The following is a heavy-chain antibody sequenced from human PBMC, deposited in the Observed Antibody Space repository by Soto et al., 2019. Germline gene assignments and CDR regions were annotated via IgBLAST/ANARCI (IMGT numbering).Heavy chain of an antibody. CDR1: GFSLTTRGVG. J-gene: IGHJ4*02. D-gene: IGHD5-18*01. CDR3: AHRPRGYSYHFDY. Sequence: QITLKESGPTLVKPTQTLTLTCTFSGFSLTTRGVGVGWIRQPPGKALEWLALIYWDDDEGYSPSLKSRLTITKDNSKNQVVLTMPNMDPVDTATYYCAHRPRGYSYHFDYWGQGTLVTVSS. V-gene: IGHV2-5*02. CDR2: IYWDDDE.